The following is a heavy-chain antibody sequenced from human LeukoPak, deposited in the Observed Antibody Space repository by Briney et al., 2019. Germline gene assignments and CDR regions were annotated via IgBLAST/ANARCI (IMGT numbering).Heavy chain of an antibody. CDR1: GFTFSSYW. CDR2: VKQDGSER. J-gene: IGHJ4*02. V-gene: IGHV3-7*01. Sequence: SGGSLRLSCAASGFTFSSYWMNWARQAPGKGLEWVANVKQDGSERYYGDSVKGRFTISRDNAKNSLYLQMSSLRAEDTAIYYCARDVPLMGASKTRYFDYWGQGTLVTVSS. D-gene: IGHD1-26*01. CDR3: ARDVPLMGASKTRYFDY.